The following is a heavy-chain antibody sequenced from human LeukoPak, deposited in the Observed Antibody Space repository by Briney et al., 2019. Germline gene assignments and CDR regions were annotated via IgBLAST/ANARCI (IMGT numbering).Heavy chain of an antibody. Sequence: SGTLSLTCAVSGGSISSSNWWSWVRQPPGKGLEWIGEIYHSGSTNYNPSLKSRVTISVDKSKNQFSLKLSSVTAADTAVYYCARVDYGDVNWFDPWGQGTLVTVSS. J-gene: IGHJ5*02. V-gene: IGHV4-4*02. CDR3: ARVDYGDVNWFDP. CDR2: IYHSGST. CDR1: GGSISSSNW. D-gene: IGHD4-17*01.